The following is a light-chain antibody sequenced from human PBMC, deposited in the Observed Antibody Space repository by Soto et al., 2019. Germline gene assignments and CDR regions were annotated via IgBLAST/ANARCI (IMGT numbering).Light chain of an antibody. CDR1: SSDVGGYNS. CDR3: SSYAGSKNLV. J-gene: IGLJ2*01. Sequence: QPVLTQPPSASGSPGQSVTISCTGTSSDVGGYNSVSWYQQHPGKAPKLIIYEVNKRPSGVPDRFSASKSDNTASLTVSGLQAEDEADYYCSSYAGSKNLVFGGGTKVTVL. V-gene: IGLV2-8*01. CDR2: EVN.